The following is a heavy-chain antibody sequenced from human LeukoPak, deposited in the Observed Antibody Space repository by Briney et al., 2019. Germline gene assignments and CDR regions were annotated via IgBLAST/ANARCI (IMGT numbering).Heavy chain of an antibody. Sequence: GGSLRLSCAASGFTFCGYTMSWVRQAPGKGLEWVSAICGSGASTYYADSVRGRFTISRDNTKNTLYLRMNRLRDEDTAVYYCAKRAANYYDSSGYYGHDAFDIWGQGTMVTVSS. V-gene: IGHV3-23*01. CDR1: GFTFCGYT. D-gene: IGHD3-22*01. CDR2: ICGSGAST. J-gene: IGHJ3*02. CDR3: AKRAANYYDSSGYYGHDAFDI.